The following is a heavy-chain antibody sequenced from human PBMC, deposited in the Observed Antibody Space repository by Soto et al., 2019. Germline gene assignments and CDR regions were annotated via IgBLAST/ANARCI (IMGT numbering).Heavy chain of an antibody. CDR3: ARVFGFGGMDV. CDR2: IFYSGTT. J-gene: IGHJ6*02. Sequence: SETLSLTCTVSGGSISSSSYYWGWIRQPPGKGLEWIGYIFYSGTTYYNPSLKSRVTISVDTSKNQFSLKLSSVTAADTAVYYCARVFGFGGMDVWGQGTTVTVSS. V-gene: IGHV4-31*03. CDR1: GGSISSSSYY. D-gene: IGHD3-10*01.